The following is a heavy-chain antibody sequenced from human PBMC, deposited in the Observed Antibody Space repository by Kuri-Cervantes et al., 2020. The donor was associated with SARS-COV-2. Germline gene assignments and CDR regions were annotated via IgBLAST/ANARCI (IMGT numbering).Heavy chain of an antibody. V-gene: IGHV3-53*01. CDR2: IYSGGST. J-gene: IGHJ4*02. D-gene: IGHD6-19*01. Sequence: GESLKISCVVSGFSVSTNYMTWVRQAPGKGLEWVSLIYSGGSTDYADSVKGRFTISRDDSKNTLYLQMNSLSAEDTAVYYCARKAVTGSDWGQGTLVTVSS. CDR3: ARKAVTGSD. CDR1: GFSVSTNY.